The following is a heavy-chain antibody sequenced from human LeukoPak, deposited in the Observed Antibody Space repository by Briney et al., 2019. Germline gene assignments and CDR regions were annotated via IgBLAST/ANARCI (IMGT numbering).Heavy chain of an antibody. V-gene: IGHV1-2*02. CDR2: INPNSGGT. J-gene: IGHJ3*02. CDR3: ARDRDYYDSSGYDAFDI. D-gene: IGHD3-22*01. Sequence: ASVKVSCKASGYTFTGYYMHWVRQAPGQGLEWMGWINPNSGGTKYAQKFQGRVTMTRDTSISTAYMELSRLRSDDTAVYYCARDRDYYDSSGYDAFDIWGQGTMVTVSS. CDR1: GYTFTGYY.